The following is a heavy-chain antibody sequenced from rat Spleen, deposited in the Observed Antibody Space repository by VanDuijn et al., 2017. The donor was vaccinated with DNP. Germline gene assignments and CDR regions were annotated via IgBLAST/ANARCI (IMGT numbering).Heavy chain of an antibody. CDR3: ARHSGVYYGSSYVMDP. J-gene: IGHJ4*01. CDR1: GFSLTSYT. V-gene: IGHV2-6*01. D-gene: IGHD1-6*01. CDR2: MSSGGST. Sequence: QVQLKESGPGLVQPSQTLSLTCTVSGFSLTSYTVSWVRQPPGKGLEWIAAMSSGGSTYYNSALKSRLSISRDTSKSQVFLKMNSLQPEDTGTYYCARHSGVYYGSSYVMDPWGQGTSVTVSS.